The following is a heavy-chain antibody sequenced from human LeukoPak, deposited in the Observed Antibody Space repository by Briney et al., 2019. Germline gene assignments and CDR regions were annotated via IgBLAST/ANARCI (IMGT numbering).Heavy chain of an antibody. Sequence: GGSLRLSCAASGFTFSTYGMHWVRQAPGKGLEWVANIKQDGSEKYYVDSVKGRFTISRDNAKNSLYLQMNSLRAEDTAVYYCARDAKYSSGWPPRNYYYYMDVWGKGTTVTVSS. D-gene: IGHD6-19*01. J-gene: IGHJ6*03. V-gene: IGHV3-7*01. CDR3: ARDAKYSSGWPPRNYYYYMDV. CDR1: GFTFSTYG. CDR2: IKQDGSEK.